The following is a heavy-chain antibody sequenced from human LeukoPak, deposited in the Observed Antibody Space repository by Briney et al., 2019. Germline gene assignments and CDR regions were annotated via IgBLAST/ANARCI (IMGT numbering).Heavy chain of an antibody. CDR2: ISGSGGST. CDR1: GFTFSSYA. CDR3: ARVFRPSLTVFIIRGAFDI. V-gene: IGHV3-23*01. Sequence: VGSLRLSCAASGFTFSSYAMSWVRQAPGKGLEWVSAISGSGGSTYYADSVKGRFTISRDNSKNTLYLQMNSLRVEDTAVYYCARVFRPSLTVFIIRGAFDIWGQGTMVTVSS. J-gene: IGHJ3*02. D-gene: IGHD3-3*01.